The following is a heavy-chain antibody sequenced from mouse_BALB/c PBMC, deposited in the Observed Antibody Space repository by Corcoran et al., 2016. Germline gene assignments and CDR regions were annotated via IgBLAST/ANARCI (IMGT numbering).Heavy chain of an antibody. Sequence: EVQLQQSGAELVKPGASVKLSCTASGFNIKDTYMHWVKQRPEQGLEWIGRIDPANGNTKYDPKFQGKATITADTSANTADLQLSSLTSEDTAVYYCANWDWYFDVWCAGTTVTVSS. V-gene: IGHV14-3*02. CDR3: ANWDWYFDV. CDR1: GFNIKDTY. J-gene: IGHJ1*01. D-gene: IGHD4-1*01. CDR2: IDPANGNT.